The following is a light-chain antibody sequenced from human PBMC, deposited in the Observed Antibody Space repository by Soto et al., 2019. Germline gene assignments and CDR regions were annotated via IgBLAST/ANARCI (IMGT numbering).Light chain of an antibody. CDR1: QSIRSY. Sequence: DIQMTQSPSSLSASVGDRVTITCRASQSIRSYLNWYQQKPGKAPNLLIYAASSLQSGVPSRFSGSGPGTDFTLTISSLQPEDFATYYCQQSYSTLIFTFGPGTKVDIK. CDR2: AAS. V-gene: IGKV1-39*01. J-gene: IGKJ3*01. CDR3: QQSYSTLIFT.